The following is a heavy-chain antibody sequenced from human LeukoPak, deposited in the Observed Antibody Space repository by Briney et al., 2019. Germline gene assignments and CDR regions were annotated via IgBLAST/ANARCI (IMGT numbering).Heavy chain of an antibody. V-gene: IGHV3-30*04. CDR3: ARPSPPGDGYNPPDH. CDR2: ISHDGRTK. J-gene: IGHJ4*02. D-gene: IGHD5-24*01. Sequence: GGSLRLSCIVSGFNFDNFAMHWVRQPLGKGLEWVAVISHDGRTKYYADSMKGRITISRDNSKNTLFLQMNNLRSEDTAVYFCARPSPPGDGYNPPDHWGQGTLVTVST. CDR1: GFNFDNFA.